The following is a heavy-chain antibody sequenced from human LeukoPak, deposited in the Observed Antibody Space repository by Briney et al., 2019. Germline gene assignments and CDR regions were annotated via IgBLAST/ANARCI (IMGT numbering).Heavy chain of an antibody. D-gene: IGHD3-10*02. Sequence: GGSLRLSCAASGFTFSSYSMNWVRQTPGKGLEWVSYISSGGSTIYSADSVRGRFTISRDNANNSLYLQMNSLRAEDTAVYYCAELGITMIGGVWGKGTTVTISS. CDR3: AELGITMIGGV. V-gene: IGHV3-48*01. J-gene: IGHJ6*04. CDR2: ISSGGSTI. CDR1: GFTFSSYS.